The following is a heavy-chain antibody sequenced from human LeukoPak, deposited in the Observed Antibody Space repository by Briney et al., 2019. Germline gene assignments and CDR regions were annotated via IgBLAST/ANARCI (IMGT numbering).Heavy chain of an antibody. J-gene: IGHJ4*02. D-gene: IGHD3-10*01. CDR2: ISNSGATT. CDR3: AKEEVYYYGSGTYYTVAPSDY. V-gene: IGHV3-23*01. Sequence: GGSLRLSCEASGYFFSSYAMSWVRQAPGKGLAWVSVISNSGATTDYADSVKGRFTISRDNSKNTLSLQMNSLRAEDTAVYYCAKEEVYYYGSGTYYTVAPSDYWGQGTLVTVSS. CDR1: GYFFSSYA.